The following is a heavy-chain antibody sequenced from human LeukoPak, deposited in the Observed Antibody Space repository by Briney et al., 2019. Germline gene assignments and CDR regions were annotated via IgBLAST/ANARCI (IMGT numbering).Heavy chain of an antibody. CDR1: GFTFSSYE. Sequence: GGSRRLSCAASGFTFSSYEMNWVRQAAGKGLEWVSYTSTSGATIYYADSVKGRFTISRDNAKNSLYLQMNNLRAEDTAVYYCARRVRLPDYYGSGGKGYYGMDVWGKGTTVTVSS. V-gene: IGHV3-48*03. D-gene: IGHD3-10*01. CDR2: TSTSGATI. CDR3: ARRVRLPDYYGSGGKGYYGMDV. J-gene: IGHJ6*04.